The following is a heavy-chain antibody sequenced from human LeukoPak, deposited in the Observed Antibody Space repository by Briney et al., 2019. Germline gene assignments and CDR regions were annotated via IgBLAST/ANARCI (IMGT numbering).Heavy chain of an antibody. CDR1: GFTFRSYW. V-gene: IGHV3-74*01. D-gene: IGHD6-19*01. CDR2: INTDGSST. CDR3: ARGPYSSGRYEEKIDY. J-gene: IGHJ4*02. Sequence: PGGSLRLSCAASGFTFRSYWMHWVRQTPGKGLVWVSRINTDGSSTSHADSVKGRFTISRDNAKNTLYLQMNSLRAEDTAVYYCARGPYSSGRYEEKIDYWGQGTLVTVSS.